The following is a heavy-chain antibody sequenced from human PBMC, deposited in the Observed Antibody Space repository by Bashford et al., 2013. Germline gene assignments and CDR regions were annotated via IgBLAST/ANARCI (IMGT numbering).Heavy chain of an antibody. D-gene: IGHD6-19*01. Sequence: ASVKVSCKASGYTLLTHDIHWVRQAAGVGLEWMGWMNPDTGNTGFAQKFLDRVTMTRDNSKNTAYMELTSLTSEDTAVYYCARGQWVDYRDFDYWGQGTLVTVSS. CDR3: ARGQWVDYRDFDY. CDR1: GYTLLTHD. J-gene: IGHJ4*02. CDR2: MNPDTGNT. V-gene: IGHV1-8*01.